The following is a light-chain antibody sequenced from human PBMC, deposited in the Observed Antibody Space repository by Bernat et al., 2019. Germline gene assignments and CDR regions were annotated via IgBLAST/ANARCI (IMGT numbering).Light chain of an antibody. Sequence: DIQMTQSPSSLSASVGDRVTITCRASQSVGSLLNWYQQKLGKAPKVLIYGASNLQSGVPSRFSGSGSGTDFTLTISGLQPEDFATYYCQQSYSTLPWTFGLGTKVEIK. CDR2: GAS. CDR3: QQSYSTLPWT. CDR1: QSVGSL. V-gene: IGKV1-39*01. J-gene: IGKJ1*01.